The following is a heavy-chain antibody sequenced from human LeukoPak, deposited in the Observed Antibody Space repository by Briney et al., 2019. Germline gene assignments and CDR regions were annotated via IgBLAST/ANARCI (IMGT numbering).Heavy chain of an antibody. Sequence: GESLKISCKGSGYSFVSYWIGWVRQMPGKGLEWMGIIYPGDSDTRDSPSFEGQGTISADKPISTTYLQWSSLKASDTAMYYCARLAIPAAMYNWFDPWGQGTLVTVSS. J-gene: IGHJ5*02. CDR2: IYPGDSDT. D-gene: IGHD2-2*01. V-gene: IGHV5-51*01. CDR1: GYSFVSYW. CDR3: ARLAIPAAMYNWFDP.